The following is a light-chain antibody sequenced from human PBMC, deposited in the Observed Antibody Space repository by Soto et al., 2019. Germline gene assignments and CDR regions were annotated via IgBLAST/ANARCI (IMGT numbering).Light chain of an antibody. J-gene: IGLJ2*01. CDR2: EVS. CDR1: SSDVGSYNL. V-gene: IGLV2-23*02. Sequence: QSVLTQPASVSGSPGQSMTISCTGTSSDVGSYNLVSWYQQHSGKAPKLMIYEVSQRPSGVSNRFSGSKSGNTASLTISGLQSEDEADYYCCSYARSSPHVVFGGGTKLTVL. CDR3: CSYARSSPHVV.